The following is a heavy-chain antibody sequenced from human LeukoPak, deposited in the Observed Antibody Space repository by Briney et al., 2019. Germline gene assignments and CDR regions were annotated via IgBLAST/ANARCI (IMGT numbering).Heavy chain of an antibody. D-gene: IGHD3-9*01. Sequence: ASVKVSCKASGYTFTNYALSWVRQAPGQGLEWMGWISAYNGNTNYAQKLQGRVTMTTDTSTSTAYMELRSLRSDDTAVYYCAREPYDILTGYLGSRFDPWGQGTLVTVSS. J-gene: IGHJ5*02. CDR2: ISAYNGNT. CDR3: AREPYDILTGYLGSRFDP. CDR1: GYTFTNYA. V-gene: IGHV1-18*04.